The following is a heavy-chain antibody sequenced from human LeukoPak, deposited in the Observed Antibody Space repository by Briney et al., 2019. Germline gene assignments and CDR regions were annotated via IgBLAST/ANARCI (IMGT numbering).Heavy chain of an antibody. J-gene: IGHJ4*02. Sequence: PSETLSLTCTVSGGSINTYYWSWIRQPPGKGLEWIGYIYYSGRTNYNPSLKSRLTMSVDTSKNQFSLNLSSVTAADTAVYYCARGSAVVNFDYWGQGTLVTVSS. V-gene: IGHV4-59*01. CDR1: GGSINTYY. D-gene: IGHD2-21*01. CDR2: IYYSGRT. CDR3: ARGSAVVNFDY.